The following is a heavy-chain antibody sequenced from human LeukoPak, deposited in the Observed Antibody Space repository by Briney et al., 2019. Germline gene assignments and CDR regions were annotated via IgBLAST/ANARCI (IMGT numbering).Heavy chain of an antibody. V-gene: IGHV4-61*08. D-gene: IGHD1-1*01. CDR2: IYYSGST. Sequence: SETLSLTCTVSGGSISSGDYYWSWIRQPPGKGLEWIGYIYYSGSTNYNPSLKSRVTISVDTSKNQLSLKLSSVTAADTAVYYCARHTTTPDSYLAYWGQGTLVTVSS. CDR3: ARHTTTPDSYLAY. J-gene: IGHJ4*02. CDR1: GGSISSGDYY.